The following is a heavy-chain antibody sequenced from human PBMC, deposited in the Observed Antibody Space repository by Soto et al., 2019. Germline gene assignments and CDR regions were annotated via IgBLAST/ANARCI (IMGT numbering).Heavy chain of an antibody. V-gene: IGHV4-31*03. D-gene: IGHD1-26*01. CDR1: GGSISSGGYY. CDR3: ARAEGSGSYWGYYGMDV. Sequence: QVQLQESGPGLVKPSQTLSLTCTVSGGSISSGGYYWSWICQHPGKGLEWIGYIYYSGSTYYNPSLKSRVTISVDTSKNQFSLKLSSVTAADTAVYYCARAEGSGSYWGYYGMDVWGQGTTVTVSS. CDR2: IYYSGST. J-gene: IGHJ6*02.